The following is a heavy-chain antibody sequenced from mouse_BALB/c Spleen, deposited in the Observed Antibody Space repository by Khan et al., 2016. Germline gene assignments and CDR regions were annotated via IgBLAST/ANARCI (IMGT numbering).Heavy chain of an antibody. J-gene: IGHJ3*01. Sequence: EVQLQESGPGLVKPSQSLSLTCTVTGYSITSDYSWNWIRQFPGNRLEWMGYISYSGSTSYNPSLKSRISLTRDTSKNQFFLQLNSVTSEDSAPSYCATTGSYFGWFAYWGQGTLVTVSA. V-gene: IGHV3-2*02. CDR1: GYSITSDYS. CDR3: ATTGSYFGWFAY. D-gene: IGHD2-12*01. CDR2: ISYSGST.